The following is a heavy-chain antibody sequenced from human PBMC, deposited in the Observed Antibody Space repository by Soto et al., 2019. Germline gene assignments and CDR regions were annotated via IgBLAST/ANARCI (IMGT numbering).Heavy chain of an antibody. J-gene: IGHJ6*02. Sequence: QVQLVQSGAEVKKPGASVKVSCKASGYTFTGYYMHWVRQAPGQGLEWMGWINPNSGGTNYAQKFQGRVTMTRDTSISTAYMELSRLRSDDTAVYYCARVPDVMVKSHYGMDVWGQGTTVTVSS. CDR2: INPNSGGT. CDR3: ARVPDVMVKSHYGMDV. V-gene: IGHV1-2*02. CDR1: GYTFTGYY. D-gene: IGHD3-10*01.